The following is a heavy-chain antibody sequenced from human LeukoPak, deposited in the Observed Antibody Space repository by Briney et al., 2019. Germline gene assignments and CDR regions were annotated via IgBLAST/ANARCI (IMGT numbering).Heavy chain of an antibody. D-gene: IGHD6-13*01. CDR3: ARVYYSSSYDYWYFDL. J-gene: IGHJ2*01. CDR1: GGSVSSSSYY. V-gene: IGHV4-61*01. Sequence: SETLSLTCTVSGGSVSSSSYYWSWIRQPPGKGLEWIGYIYYSGSTNYNPSLKSRVTISVDTSKNQFSLKLSSVTAADTAVYYCARVYYSSSYDYWYFDLWGRGTLVTVSS. CDR2: IYYSGST.